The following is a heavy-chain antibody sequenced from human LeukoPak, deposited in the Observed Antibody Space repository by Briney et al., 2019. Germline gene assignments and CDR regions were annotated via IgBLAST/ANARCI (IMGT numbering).Heavy chain of an antibody. CDR1: GFTFSTYA. J-gene: IGHJ4*02. D-gene: IGHD1-26*01. Sequence: GGSLRLSCAASGFTFSTYAMSWVRQAPGKGLEWVSSISGNGVGTYYADSVKGRFSISRDNSKNTLYLLMDRLRAEDTAVYYCAKDQYSGSYYETRHTDYWGQGTLVTVSS. CDR3: AKDQYSGSYYETRHTDY. CDR2: ISGNGVGT. V-gene: IGHV3-23*01.